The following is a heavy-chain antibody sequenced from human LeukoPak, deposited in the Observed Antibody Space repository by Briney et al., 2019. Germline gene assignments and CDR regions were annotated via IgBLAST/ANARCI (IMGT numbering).Heavy chain of an antibody. CDR2: IYYTGST. D-gene: IGHD2-2*01. CDR3: ARVYQSAEYYFDD. Sequence: PSETLSLTCTVSGGSIDSYYWSWIRQPPGKGLEWIGYIYYTGSTEYHPSLKGRVTISLDTSKNQFSLKLTSVTAADTAVYYCARVYQSAEYYFDDGGQGNLVSVSS. J-gene: IGHJ4*02. CDR1: GGSIDSYY. V-gene: IGHV4-59*01.